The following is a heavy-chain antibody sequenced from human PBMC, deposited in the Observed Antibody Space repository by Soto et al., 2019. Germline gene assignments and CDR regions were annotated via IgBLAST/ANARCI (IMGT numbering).Heavy chain of an antibody. D-gene: IGHD6-19*01. Sequence: GESMRLSFAASGLTLDIDCMQCVRQAQWKALLSVPRINSDRSSTSYADSVKGRFTISRDNAKNTLYVQMNSLRAEDTAVYYCARSGYSSGWYTYYYYYYGMDVWGHGTTVTDAS. CDR2: INSDRSST. CDR3: ARSGYSSGWYTYYYYYYGMDV. J-gene: IGHJ6*02. CDR1: GLTLDIDC. V-gene: IGHV3-74*01.